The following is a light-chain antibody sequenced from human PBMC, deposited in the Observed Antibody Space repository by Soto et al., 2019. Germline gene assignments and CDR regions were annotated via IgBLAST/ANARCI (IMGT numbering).Light chain of an antibody. J-gene: IGKJ1*01. CDR1: QSVGSN. CDR3: QQYDKWPPWT. Sequence: EIVMTQSPATLSVSPGERVILSCRASQSVGSNLAWYQQRPGQAPRLLIFGASTRATGFPARFSGSGSGTEITLNISSLQSEDFAVYYCQQYDKWPPWTFGQGTKVEIK. V-gene: IGKV3-15*01. CDR2: GAS.